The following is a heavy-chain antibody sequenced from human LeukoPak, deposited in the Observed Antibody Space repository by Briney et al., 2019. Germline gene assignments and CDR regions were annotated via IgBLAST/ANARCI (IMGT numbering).Heavy chain of an antibody. Sequence: GGSLRLSCAASGFTVSSNYMSWVRQAPGKGLEWVSVIYSGGSTYYADSVKGRFTISRDNSKNTLYLQMNSLRAEDTAVYYCARAVVAYDAFDIWGQRTMVTVSS. CDR3: ARAVVAYDAFDI. CDR1: GFTVSSNY. V-gene: IGHV3-53*01. CDR2: IYSGGST. J-gene: IGHJ3*02. D-gene: IGHD2-15*01.